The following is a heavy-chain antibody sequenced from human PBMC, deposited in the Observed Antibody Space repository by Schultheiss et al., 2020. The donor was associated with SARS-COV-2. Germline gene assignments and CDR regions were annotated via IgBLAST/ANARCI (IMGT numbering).Heavy chain of an antibody. J-gene: IGHJ5*02. CDR2: INPKSGVT. D-gene: IGHD6-19*01. CDR3: ARDHSRVGPIAVAGRDWFDP. Sequence: ASVKVSCKASGYTFTDYYIHWGRQAPGQGLEWMGWINPKSGVTSYAQKFQGWVTMTRDTSISTAYMELSSLSFDDTAVYYCARDHSRVGPIAVAGRDWFDPWGQGTLVTVSS. CDR1: GYTFTDYY. V-gene: IGHV1-2*04.